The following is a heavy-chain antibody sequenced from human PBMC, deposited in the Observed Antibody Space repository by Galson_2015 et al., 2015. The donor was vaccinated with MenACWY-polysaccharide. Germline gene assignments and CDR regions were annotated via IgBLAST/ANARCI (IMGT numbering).Heavy chain of an antibody. CDR3: VKGGWADN. D-gene: IGHD1-26*01. CDR2: ISSGSDTA. V-gene: IGHV3-23*01. J-gene: IGHJ4*02. CDR1: GFNFSIYV. Sequence: SLRLSCAASGFNFSIYVMTWVRQAPGKGLEWVSAISSGSDTAYYTDSVEGRFTISRDNSKDTVHLQMDSLRADDTAMYYCVKGGWADNWGQGTLVTVSS.